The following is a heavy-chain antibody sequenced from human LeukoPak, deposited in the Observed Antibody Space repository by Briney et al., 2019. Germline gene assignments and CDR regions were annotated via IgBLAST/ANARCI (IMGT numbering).Heavy chain of an antibody. Sequence: PSGTLSLTCAVYGGSFSGYYWSWIRQPPGKGLEWIGEINHSGSTNYNPSLKSRVTISVDTSKNQFSLKLSSVTAADTAVYYCARAAYGSGSYCDYWGQGTLVTVSS. CDR3: ARAAYGSGSYCDY. J-gene: IGHJ4*02. CDR2: INHSGST. CDR1: GGSFSGYY. V-gene: IGHV4-34*01. D-gene: IGHD3-10*01.